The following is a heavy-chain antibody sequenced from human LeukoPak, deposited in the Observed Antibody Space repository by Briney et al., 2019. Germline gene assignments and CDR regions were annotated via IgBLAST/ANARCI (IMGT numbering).Heavy chain of an antibody. V-gene: IGHV4-59*10. CDR3: ARTGYSSQIDY. Sequence: SETLSLTCAVYGGSFSSYYWSWIRQPAGKGLEWIGRIYTSGSTNYNPSLKSRVTMSVDTSKNQFSLKLSSVTAADTAVYYCARTGYSSQIDYWGQGTLVTVSS. J-gene: IGHJ4*02. CDR1: GGSFSSYY. CDR2: IYTSGST. D-gene: IGHD6-13*01.